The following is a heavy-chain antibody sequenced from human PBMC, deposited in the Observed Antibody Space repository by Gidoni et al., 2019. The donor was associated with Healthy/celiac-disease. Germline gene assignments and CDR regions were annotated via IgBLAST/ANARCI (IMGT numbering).Heavy chain of an antibody. Sequence: QVPLVQSGAEGEKPGASVTVSFTASGYTFTIYAMHWVRQAPGQRLEWMGWINAGNGNTKYSQKFQGRVTITRDTSASTAYMERSSLRSEDTAVYYCARGRWSDYWGQGTLVTVSS. CDR2: INAGNGNT. CDR1: GYTFTIYA. D-gene: IGHD2-15*01. CDR3: ARGRWSDY. V-gene: IGHV1-3*01. J-gene: IGHJ4*02.